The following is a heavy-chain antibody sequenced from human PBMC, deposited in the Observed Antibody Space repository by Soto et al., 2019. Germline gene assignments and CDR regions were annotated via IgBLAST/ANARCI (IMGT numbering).Heavy chain of an antibody. CDR1: GGSFSGYY. V-gene: IGHV4-34*01. CDR2: INHSGST. CDR3: AGGVRWSNWFDP. D-gene: IGHD2-15*01. J-gene: IGHJ5*02. Sequence: QVQLQQWGAGLLKPSETLSLTCAVYGGSFSGYYWSWIRQPPGKGLEWIGEINHSGSTNYNPSLKSRVTISVDTSKNQFSLKLSSVTAADTAVYYCAGGVRWSNWFDPWGQGTLVTVSS.